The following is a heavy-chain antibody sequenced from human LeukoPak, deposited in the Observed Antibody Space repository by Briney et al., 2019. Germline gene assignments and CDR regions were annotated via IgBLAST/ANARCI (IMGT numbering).Heavy chain of an antibody. Sequence: ASVKVSCKASVYTFTSYYMHWVRQAPGQGLEWMGWINPNSGGTNYAQKFQGRVTMTRDTSISTAYMELSRLSSDDTAVYYCARDRGVDYCSGGSCSHYYYYMDVWGKGTTVTISS. V-gene: IGHV1-2*02. J-gene: IGHJ6*03. CDR2: INPNSGGT. CDR1: VYTFTSYY. D-gene: IGHD2-15*01. CDR3: ARDRGVDYCSGGSCSHYYYYMDV.